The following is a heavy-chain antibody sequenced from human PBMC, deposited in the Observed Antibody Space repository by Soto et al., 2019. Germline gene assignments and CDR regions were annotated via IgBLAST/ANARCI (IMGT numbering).Heavy chain of an antibody. CDR2: IYYSGST. CDR1: GGSISSSSYY. J-gene: IGHJ4*02. CDR3: ARRIVATITRRDCSGGSCYGPFDY. V-gene: IGHV4-39*01. D-gene: IGHD2-15*01. Sequence: PSETLSLTCTVSGGSISSSSYYWGWTRQPPGKGLEWIGSIYYSGSTYYNPSLKSRVTISVDTSKNQFSLKLSSVTAADTAVYYCARRIVATITRRDCSGGSCYGPFDYWGQGTLVTVSS.